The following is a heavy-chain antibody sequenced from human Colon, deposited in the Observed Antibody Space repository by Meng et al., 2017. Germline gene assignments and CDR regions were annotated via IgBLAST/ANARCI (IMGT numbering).Heavy chain of an antibody. D-gene: IGHD3-10*01. CDR2: ISYSGTT. J-gene: IGHJ1*01. CDR1: DGSISSTNYY. CDR3: LRGSGGSV. Sequence: QLQLQESGPGLVKPSETLSLTCTVSDGSISSTNYYWGWIRQPPGKGLEWIGSISYSGTTHYNPSLKSRVTISVDTSESQFSLNLTSVTAADTAVYHCLRGSGGSVWGQGTLVTVSS. V-gene: IGHV4-39*07.